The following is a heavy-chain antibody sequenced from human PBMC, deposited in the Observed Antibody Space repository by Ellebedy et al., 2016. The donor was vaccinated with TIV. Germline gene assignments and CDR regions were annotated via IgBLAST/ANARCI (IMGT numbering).Heavy chain of an antibody. Sequence: ASVKVSXXASGYTFTGYYMHWVRQAPGQGLEWMGWINPNSGGTNYAQKFQERVTVTRDMSTSTAYMELSSLRSEDTAVYYCAADKYSYGSPLREYYYYYGMDVWGQGTTVTVSS. D-gene: IGHD5-18*01. CDR1: GYTFTGYY. V-gene: IGHV1-2*02. CDR3: AADKYSYGSPLREYYYYYGMDV. CDR2: INPNSGGT. J-gene: IGHJ6*02.